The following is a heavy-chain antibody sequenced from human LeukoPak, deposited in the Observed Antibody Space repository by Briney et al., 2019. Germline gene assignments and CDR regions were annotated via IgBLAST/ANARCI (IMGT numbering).Heavy chain of an antibody. J-gene: IGHJ3*02. CDR2: IDTSGTYI. CDR1: GFTFSSYS. Sequence: GGSLRLSCAASGFTFSSYSMNWVRQAPGKGLEWVSFIDTSGTYIYYGDSMKGRFSISRDNAKNSLSLQMNGLRAEDTAVYYCARGRSITLLRGVAMSDGFEIWGQGTMVTVSS. CDR3: ARGRSITLLRGVAMSDGFEI. V-gene: IGHV3-21*01. D-gene: IGHD3-10*01.